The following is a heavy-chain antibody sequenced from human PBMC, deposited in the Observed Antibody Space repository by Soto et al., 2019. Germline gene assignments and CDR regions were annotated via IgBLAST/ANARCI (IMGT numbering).Heavy chain of an antibody. V-gene: IGHV1-18*01. CDR1: GYTFTSYG. CDR3: ARDHNDYGDHYYFDY. Sequence: ASVKVSCKASGYTFTSYGISWVRQAPGQGLEWMGWISAYNGNTNYAQKLQGRVTMTTDTSTSTAYMELRSLRSDDTAVYYCARDHNDYGDHYYFDYWGQGTLVTVSS. CDR2: ISAYNGNT. J-gene: IGHJ4*02. D-gene: IGHD4-17*01.